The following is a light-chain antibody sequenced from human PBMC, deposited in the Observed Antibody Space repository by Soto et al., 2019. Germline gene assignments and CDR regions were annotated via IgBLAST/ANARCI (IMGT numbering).Light chain of an antibody. V-gene: IGKV1-5*03. CDR3: QQYNPYSPWT. CDR1: QSITGW. J-gene: IGKJ1*01. CDR2: KAS. Sequence: DIPMTQSPPTLSASVGDRVTISCRASQSITGWLAWFQQKPGKAPKLLISKASKLESGVPSRFSGSGSGTDFTLTVSGLQPDDFATYYCQQYNPYSPWTFGQGTKVEIK.